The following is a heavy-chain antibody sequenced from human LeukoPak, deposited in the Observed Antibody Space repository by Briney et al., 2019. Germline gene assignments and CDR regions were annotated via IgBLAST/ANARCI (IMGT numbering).Heavy chain of an antibody. Sequence: PGGSLRLSCAASGFTFSSYAMHWVRQAPGRGLEWLSFIRSKAYGGTTEYAASVKGRFNISRDDSKSIAYLQMNSLKTEDTAVYYCTRESVVFVGRYYFYGMDVWGQGTTVTVSS. CDR3: TRESVVFVGRYYFYGMDV. D-gene: IGHD3-16*01. CDR1: GFTFSSYA. CDR2: IRSKAYGGTT. J-gene: IGHJ6*02. V-gene: IGHV3-49*04.